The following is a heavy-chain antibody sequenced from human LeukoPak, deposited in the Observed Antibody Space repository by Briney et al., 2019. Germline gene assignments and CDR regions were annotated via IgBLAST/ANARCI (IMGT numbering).Heavy chain of an antibody. CDR2: ISSSSSYI. Sequence: PGGSPRLSCAASGFTFSSYSMNWVRQAPGKGLEWVSSISSSSSYIYYADSVKGRFTISRDNAKNSLYLQMSSLRAEDTAVYYCARDGYSSSWYLYWGQGTLVTVSS. V-gene: IGHV3-21*01. CDR3: ARDGYSSSWYLY. CDR1: GFTFSSYS. J-gene: IGHJ4*02. D-gene: IGHD6-13*01.